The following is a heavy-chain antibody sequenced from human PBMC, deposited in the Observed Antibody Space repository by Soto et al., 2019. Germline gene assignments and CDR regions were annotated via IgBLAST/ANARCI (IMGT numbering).Heavy chain of an antibody. Sequence: XGSLRLSCVAAGFTFKAYAMGWVRQAPGKGLEWVSSITATNGNTYYADSVRGRFTISRDNSRNSLFLQMNGLRSEDTAVYYCAREGGSNGYNEAFDYWGQGTLVTVSS. V-gene: IGHV3-23*01. CDR3: AREGGSNGYNEAFDY. J-gene: IGHJ4*02. CDR2: ITATNGNT. D-gene: IGHD1-26*01. CDR1: GFTFKAYA.